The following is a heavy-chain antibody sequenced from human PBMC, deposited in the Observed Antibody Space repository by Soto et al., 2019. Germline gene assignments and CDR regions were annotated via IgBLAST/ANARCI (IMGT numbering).Heavy chain of an antibody. V-gene: IGHV4-30-2*01. Sequence: KTSETLSLTCAVSGGSISSGGYSWSWIRQPPGKGLEWIGYIYHSGSTYYNPSLKSRVTISVDRSKNQFSLKLSSVTAADTAVYYCARERGVVAATPGAPTGGWFDPWGQGTLVTVSS. CDR1: GGSISSGGYS. CDR2: IYHSGST. CDR3: ARERGVVAATPGAPTGGWFDP. J-gene: IGHJ5*02. D-gene: IGHD2-15*01.